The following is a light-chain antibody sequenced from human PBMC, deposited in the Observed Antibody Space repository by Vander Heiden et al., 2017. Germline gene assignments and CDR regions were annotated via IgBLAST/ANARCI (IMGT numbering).Light chain of an antibody. V-gene: IGLV3-1*01. CDR3: QAWDSSTGV. Sequence: SYELTQPPSVSVSPGQTASITCSGDKLGDKYACWYQQKPGQSPVLVIYQDSKRPSGIPERFSGSNPGNTATLTISGTQAMDEAYYYCQAWDSSTGVFGGGTKLTVL. CDR2: QDS. CDR1: KLGDKY. J-gene: IGLJ2*01.